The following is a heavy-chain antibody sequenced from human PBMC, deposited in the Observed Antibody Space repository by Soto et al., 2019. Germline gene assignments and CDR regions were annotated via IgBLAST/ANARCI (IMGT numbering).Heavy chain of an antibody. V-gene: IGHV4-4*02. J-gene: IGHJ4*02. CDR2: IYHSGST. Sequence: QVQLQESGPGLVKPSGTLSLTCAVSGGSISSSNWWSWVRQPPGKGVEWIGEIYHSGSTHYNPSHKSRVTMSVGKSKNQFSLMLSSVTAADTAVYYCAKVPRAAAGTDWGQGTLVTVSS. D-gene: IGHD6-13*01. CDR1: GGSISSSNW. CDR3: AKVPRAAAGTD.